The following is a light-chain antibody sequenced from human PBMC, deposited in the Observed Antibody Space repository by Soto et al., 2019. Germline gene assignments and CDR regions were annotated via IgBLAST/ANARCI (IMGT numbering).Light chain of an antibody. J-gene: IGKJ2*03. CDR2: GAS. Sequence: EIVMTQSPATLSVSPGDRATLSCRASQSVSSNLAWYQQKPGQAPRLLIYGASTRATGIPARFRGSGSGRHFTLTISSLQSEDFGVYYCQHYNNWPPYSFGQGTKVEIK. V-gene: IGKV3-15*01. CDR1: QSVSSN. CDR3: QHYNNWPPYS.